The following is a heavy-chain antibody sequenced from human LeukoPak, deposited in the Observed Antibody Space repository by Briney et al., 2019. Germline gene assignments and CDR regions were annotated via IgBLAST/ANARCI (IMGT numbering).Heavy chain of an antibody. J-gene: IGHJ6*02. V-gene: IGHV3-49*04. CDR3: TRVAGGYYGSGSYKSYYYYYGMDV. CDR1: GFTLGDYA. D-gene: IGHD3-10*01. Sequence: GGSLRLSCTASGFTLGDYAMSWVRQAPGKGLGWVGFIGSKAYGGTTEYVASVKGRFTISRDDSKSIAYLQMNSLKTEDTAVYYCTRVAGGYYGSGSYKSYYYYYGMDVWGQGTTVTVSS. CDR2: IGSKAYGGTT.